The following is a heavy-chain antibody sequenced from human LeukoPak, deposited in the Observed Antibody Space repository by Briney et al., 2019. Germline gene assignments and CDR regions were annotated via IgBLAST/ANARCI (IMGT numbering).Heavy chain of an antibody. CDR2: IIPIFGTA. Sequence: ASVKVSCKASGSTFSSYAISWVRQAPGQGLEWMGGIIPIFGTANYAQKFQGRVTITADESTSTAYMELSSLRSEDTAVYYCARDPFRTDWVTAGRTVYQRPPVYFDYWGQGTLVTVSS. D-gene: IGHD2-2*01. CDR1: GSTFSSYA. CDR3: ARDPFRTDWVTAGRTVYQRPPVYFDY. J-gene: IGHJ4*02. V-gene: IGHV1-69*13.